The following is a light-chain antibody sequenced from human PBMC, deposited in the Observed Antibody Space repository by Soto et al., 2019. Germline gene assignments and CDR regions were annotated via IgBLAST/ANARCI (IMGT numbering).Light chain of an antibody. CDR3: QQRSNWPPGST. CDR1: QSVSSY. J-gene: IGKJ5*01. CDR2: DAS. Sequence: PGERATLSCRASQSVSSYLAWYQQKPGQAPRLLIYDASNRATGIPARFSGSGSGTDFTLTISSLEPEDFAVYYCQQRSNWPPGSTFGQGTRLEIK. V-gene: IGKV3-11*01.